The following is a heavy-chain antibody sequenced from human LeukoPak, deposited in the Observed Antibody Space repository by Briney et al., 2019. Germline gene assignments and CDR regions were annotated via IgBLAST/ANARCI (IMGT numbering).Heavy chain of an antibody. V-gene: IGHV3-64D*06. CDR1: GFTFSSYA. CDR2: ISSNGGST. Sequence: GGSLRLSCSASGFTFSSYAMHWARQAPGKGLEYVSAISSNGGSTYYADSVKGRFTISRDNSKNTLYLQMSSLRAEDTAVYYCVKTPARYSSGWYYDYWGQGTLVTVSS. D-gene: IGHD6-19*01. J-gene: IGHJ4*02. CDR3: VKTPARYSSGWYYDY.